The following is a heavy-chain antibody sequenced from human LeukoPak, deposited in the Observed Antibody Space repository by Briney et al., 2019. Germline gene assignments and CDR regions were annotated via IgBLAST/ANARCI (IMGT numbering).Heavy chain of an antibody. V-gene: IGHV3-23*01. CDR3: AKQLGYCSDGSCYFPY. CDR1: GFAFSSSA. J-gene: IGHJ4*02. CDR2: ISNNGGYT. Sequence: GGSLRLSCAASGFAFSSSAMSWVRQAPGKGLEWVSAISNNGGYTYYADSVQGRFTISRDNSKSTLCLQMNSLRAEDTAVYYCAKQLGYCSDGSCYFPYWGQGTLVTVSS. D-gene: IGHD2-15*01.